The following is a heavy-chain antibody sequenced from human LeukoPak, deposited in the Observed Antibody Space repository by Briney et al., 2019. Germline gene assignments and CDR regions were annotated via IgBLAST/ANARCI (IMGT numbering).Heavy chain of an antibody. CDR1: GDSVSSNSAT. D-gene: IGHD6-6*01. Sequence: SQTLSLTCAISGDSVSSNSATWNWIRQSPLRGLEWLGRTYYRSQWNNDYAASVKSRIDINPETSKIQFSLQLNSVTPEDTAVYYCARGRGSSADFDYWGQGTLVTASS. J-gene: IGHJ4*02. V-gene: IGHV6-1*01. CDR3: ARGRGSSADFDY. CDR2: TYYRSQWNN.